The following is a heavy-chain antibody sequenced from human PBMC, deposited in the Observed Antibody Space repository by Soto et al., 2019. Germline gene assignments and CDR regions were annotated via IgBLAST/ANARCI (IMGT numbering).Heavy chain of an antibody. CDR1: GFTFSSYS. Sequence: EVQLVESGGGLVQPGGSLRLSCAASGFTFSSYSMNWVRQAPGKGLEWVSYISSSSSTIYYADSVKGRFTISRDNAKNSLYLQMNSLRDEDTAVYYCARDGRYSGSYTIYWYFDLWGRGNLVTVSS. CDR2: ISSSSSTI. CDR3: ARDGRYSGSYTIYWYFDL. J-gene: IGHJ2*01. D-gene: IGHD1-26*01. V-gene: IGHV3-48*02.